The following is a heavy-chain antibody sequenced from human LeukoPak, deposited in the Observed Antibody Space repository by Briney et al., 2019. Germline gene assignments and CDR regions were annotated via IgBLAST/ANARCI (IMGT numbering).Heavy chain of an antibody. Sequence: GGSLRLSCAASGFTFSSYGMHWVRQAPGKGLEHVSGIRSNGGSTYYANSVKGRFTISRDNSKNTLYLQMGSLRAEDTAMYYCARNILFAFDIWGQGTMVTVSS. J-gene: IGHJ3*02. CDR2: IRSNGGST. CDR3: ARNILFAFDI. D-gene: IGHD2/OR15-2a*01. CDR1: GFTFSSYG. V-gene: IGHV3-64*01.